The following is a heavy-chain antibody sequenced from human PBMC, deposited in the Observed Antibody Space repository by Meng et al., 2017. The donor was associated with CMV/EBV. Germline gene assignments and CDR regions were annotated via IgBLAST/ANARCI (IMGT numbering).Heavy chain of an antibody. J-gene: IGHJ4*02. V-gene: IGHV1-69*02. CDR1: GGTFSSYT. CDR2: IIPILGIA. CDR3: ARSYYDSSGYYAY. Sequence: SVKVSCKASGGTFSSYTISWLRQAPGQGLEWMGRIIPILGIANYAQKFQGRVTITADKSTSTAYMELSSLRSEDTAVYYCARSYYDSSGYYAYWGQGTLVTVSS. D-gene: IGHD3-22*01.